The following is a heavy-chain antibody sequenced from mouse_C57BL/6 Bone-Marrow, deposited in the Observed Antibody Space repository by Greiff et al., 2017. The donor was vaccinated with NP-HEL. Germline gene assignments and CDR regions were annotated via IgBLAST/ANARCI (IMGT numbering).Heavy chain of an antibody. CDR1: GYTFTDYN. CDR3: ESNDSHYCDY. CDR2: INPNNGGT. D-gene: IGHD2-3*01. V-gene: IGHV1-22*01. Sequence: EVQLQQSGPELVKPGASVKMSCKASGYTFTDYNMHWVKQSHGKSLEWIGYINPNNGGTSYNQKFKGKATLTVNKAYSTAYMELRSLTSKDYAADYCESNDSHYCDYWGQGTTLTVSS. J-gene: IGHJ2*01.